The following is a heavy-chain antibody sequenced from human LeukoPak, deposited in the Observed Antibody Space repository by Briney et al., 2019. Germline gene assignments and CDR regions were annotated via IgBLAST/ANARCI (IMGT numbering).Heavy chain of an antibody. CDR1: GYTFTNFA. D-gene: IGHD3-10*01. Sequence: GASVKVSCKTSGYTFTNFAMIWVRQAPGQGLEWMGWINTNTGNPTYAQGFTGRFVFSLDTSVSTAYLQISSLKAEDTAVYYCARGYGSGTYGFFDYWGQGSLVTVSS. V-gene: IGHV7-4-1*02. CDR2: INTNTGNP. CDR3: ARGYGSGTYGFFDY. J-gene: IGHJ4*03.